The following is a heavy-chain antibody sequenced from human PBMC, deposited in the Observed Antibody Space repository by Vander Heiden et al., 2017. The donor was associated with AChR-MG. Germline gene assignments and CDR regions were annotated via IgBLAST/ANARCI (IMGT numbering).Heavy chain of an antibody. CDR2: IIPIFGTA. V-gene: IGHV1-69*06. CDR3: ATHYDFWSGPQGELFDY. D-gene: IGHD3-3*01. J-gene: IGHJ4*02. CDR1: GGTFSSYA. Sequence: QVQLVQSGAEVKKPGSSVKVSCKASGGTFSSYAISWVRQAPGQGLEWMGGIIPIFGTANYAQKFQGRVTITADKSTSTAYMELSCLRSEDTAVYYCATHYDFWSGPQGELFDYWGQGTLVTVSS.